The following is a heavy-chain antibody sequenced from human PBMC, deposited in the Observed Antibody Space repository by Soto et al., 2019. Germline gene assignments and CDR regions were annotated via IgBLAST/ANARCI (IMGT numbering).Heavy chain of an antibody. Sequence: PGXSLRLSCAASGFTVSNAWINWVHQAPGKGLEWVGRIKSKTDGGTTDYAAPVKGRFTISRDDSKNTLYLQMNSLKNEDTAVYYCTTAYSSSTPGGFDPWGQGTLVTVSS. CDR1: GFTVSNAW. CDR3: TTAYSSSTPGGFDP. V-gene: IGHV3-15*07. D-gene: IGHD6-13*01. CDR2: IKSKTDGGTT. J-gene: IGHJ5*02.